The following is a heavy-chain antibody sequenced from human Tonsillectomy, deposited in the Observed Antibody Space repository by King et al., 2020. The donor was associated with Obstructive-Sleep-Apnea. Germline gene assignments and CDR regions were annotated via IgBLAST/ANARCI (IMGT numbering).Heavy chain of an antibody. J-gene: IGHJ4*02. Sequence: EVQLVESGGGLVQPGRSLRLSCAASGFTFDDYAMHWVRQAPGKGLEWVSGISWNSASILYADSVKGRFTISRDNAKNSLYLQMNSLRAEDTALYYCAKVTVAGASTLQIDYWGQGTLVTVSS. CDR3: AKVTVAGASTLQIDY. CDR1: GFTFDDYA. CDR2: ISWNSASI. D-gene: IGHD6-19*01. V-gene: IGHV3-9*01.